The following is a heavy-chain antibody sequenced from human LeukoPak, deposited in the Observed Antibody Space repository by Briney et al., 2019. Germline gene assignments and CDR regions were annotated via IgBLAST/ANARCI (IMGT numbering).Heavy chain of an antibody. J-gene: IGHJ4*02. CDR2: INEDGSDK. CDR3: VSWAGKYYETSDYSLAPSNS. CDR1: GFTFGHYW. Sequence: PGGSLRLSXAASGFTFGHYWMSWIRQAPGKGLKWAAHINEDGSDKYYVDSVKGRFTISRDHAKNSLYLQMNSLRAEDTAVYYCVSWAGKYYETSDYSLAPSNSWGQGTLVTVSS. V-gene: IGHV3-7*01. D-gene: IGHD3-22*01.